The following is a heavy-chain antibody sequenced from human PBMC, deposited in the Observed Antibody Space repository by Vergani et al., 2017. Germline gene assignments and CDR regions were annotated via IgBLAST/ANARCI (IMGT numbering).Heavy chain of an antibody. V-gene: IGHV3-9*02. CDR2: ISWNSNRI. Sequence: EVQLEESGGGLVLPGRSLRLSCVASGFTSAGYAMHWVRQAPGKGLEWVSGISWNSNRIGYADSVKGRFTISRDNAKNSLYLQMNSLRAEDTALYYCAKDLGTSSGGRWFDPWGQGTLVTVSS. D-gene: IGHD6-6*01. J-gene: IGHJ5*02. CDR3: AKDLGTSSGGRWFDP. CDR1: GFTSAGYA.